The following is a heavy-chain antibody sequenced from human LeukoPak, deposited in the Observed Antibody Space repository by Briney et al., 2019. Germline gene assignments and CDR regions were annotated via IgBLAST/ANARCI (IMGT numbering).Heavy chain of an antibody. CDR2: IIPLFGSP. CDR1: RGTFSSYA. Sequence: SVKVSCKTSRGTFSSYAINWVRQAPGQGLEWMGGIIPLFGSPNYAQTLQGRVTITADESTSTVYMDLSSLRSEDTAVYYCARGYLYCSGGSCYCMYNWFDPWGQGTLITVSS. D-gene: IGHD2-15*01. V-gene: IGHV1-69*13. CDR3: ARGYLYCSGGSCYCMYNWFDP. J-gene: IGHJ5*02.